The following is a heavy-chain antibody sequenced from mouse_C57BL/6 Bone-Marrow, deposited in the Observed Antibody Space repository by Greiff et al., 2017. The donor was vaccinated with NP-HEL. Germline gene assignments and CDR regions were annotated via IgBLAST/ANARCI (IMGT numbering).Heavy chain of an antibody. CDR1: GFTFSDFY. V-gene: IGHV7-1*01. CDR3: ARDVYYSNYWYFDV. D-gene: IGHD2-5*01. Sequence: EVMLVESGGGLVQSGRSLRLSCATSGFTFSDFYMEWVRQAPGKGLEWIAASRNKANDYTTEYSASVKGRFIVSRDTSQSILYLQMNALRAEDTAIYYCARDVYYSNYWYFDVWGTGTTVTVSS. J-gene: IGHJ1*03. CDR2: SRNKANDYTT.